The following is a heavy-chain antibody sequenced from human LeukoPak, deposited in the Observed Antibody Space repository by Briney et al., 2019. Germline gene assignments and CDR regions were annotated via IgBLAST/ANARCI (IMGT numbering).Heavy chain of an antibody. CDR3: ARRVYYYDTGLPSEPFDI. CDR1: GYTFTSYG. D-gene: IGHD3-22*01. J-gene: IGHJ3*02. V-gene: IGHV1-69*13. CDR2: IIPIFGTA. Sequence: EASVKVSCKASGYTFTSYGISWVRQAPGQGLEWMGGIIPIFGTANYAQKFQGRVTITADESTSTAYMELSSLRSEDTAVYYCARRVYYYDTGLPSEPFDIWGQGTMVTVSS.